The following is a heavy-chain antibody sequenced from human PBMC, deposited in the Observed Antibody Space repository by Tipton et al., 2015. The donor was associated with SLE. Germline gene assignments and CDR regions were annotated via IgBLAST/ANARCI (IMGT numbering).Heavy chain of an antibody. J-gene: IGHJ3*02. CDR3: ARDGIAATYDGLDI. Sequence: SLRLSCAASGFTFRRFWMHWVRQAPGKGLMWVSRINSDGTLTNYADTVKGRFTISRDNAKDTLYLQMNRLRVEDTAVYYCARDGIAATYDGLDIWGQGTMVTVSS. CDR1: GFTFRRFW. V-gene: IGHV3-74*01. CDR2: INSDGTLT. D-gene: IGHD6-13*01.